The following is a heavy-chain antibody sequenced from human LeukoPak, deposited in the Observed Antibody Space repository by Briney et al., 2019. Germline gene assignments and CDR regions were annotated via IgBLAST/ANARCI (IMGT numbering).Heavy chain of an antibody. D-gene: IGHD3-16*01. J-gene: IGHJ4*02. CDR1: GGSISSGDYY. CDR3: ARLRVYYFDY. CDR2: IHYSGST. V-gene: IGHV4-30-4*01. Sequence: PSETLSLTCTVSGGSISSGDYYWSWIRQPPGKGLEWIGYIHYSGSTYYNPSLKSRLTILVDTSKNQFSLKLSSVTAADTAVYYCARLRVYYFDYWGQGTLVTVSS.